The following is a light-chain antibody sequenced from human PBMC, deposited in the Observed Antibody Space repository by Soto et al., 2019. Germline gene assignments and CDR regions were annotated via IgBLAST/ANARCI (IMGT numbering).Light chain of an antibody. J-gene: IGKJ3*01. Sequence: EIVMTQSPATLSVSPGERATLSCRASQSVSSNLAWYQQKPGQAPMLLIYGTSTRATGVPARFSGSGSGTEFTLTISSLQSEDFAVYYCQHNNNWPLTFGPGTKVDIK. CDR3: QHNNNWPLT. V-gene: IGKV3-15*01. CDR2: GTS. CDR1: QSVSSN.